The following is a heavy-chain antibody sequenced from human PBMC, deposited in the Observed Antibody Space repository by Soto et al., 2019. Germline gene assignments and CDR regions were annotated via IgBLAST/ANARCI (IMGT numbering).Heavy chain of an antibody. Sequence: SVKVSCKASGGTFSSYTISWVRQAPGQGLEWMGRIIPILGIANYAQKFQGRVTITADKSTSTAYMELSSLRSEDTAVYYCARSGSGSYSFPFDYWGQGTLVTVSS. V-gene: IGHV1-69*02. J-gene: IGHJ4*02. D-gene: IGHD3-10*01. CDR1: GGTFSSYT. CDR2: IIPILGIA. CDR3: ARSGSGSYSFPFDY.